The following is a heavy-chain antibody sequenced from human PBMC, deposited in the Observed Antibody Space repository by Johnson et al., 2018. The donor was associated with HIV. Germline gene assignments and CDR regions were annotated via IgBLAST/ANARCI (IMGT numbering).Heavy chain of an antibody. CDR2: ISSSGSTI. CDR3: ARYRSSGCRLCGFDI. J-gene: IGHJ3*02. V-gene: IGHV3-11*04. CDR1: GFTFSDYY. D-gene: IGHD6-19*01. Sequence: QEKLVESGGGVVKPGGSLRLSCAASGFTFSDYYMSWIRQAPGKGLEWVSYISSSGSTIYYADSVKGRFTISRDNAKNSLYLQMNSLRAEDTAVYYCARYRSSGCRLCGFDIWGQGTMVTVSS.